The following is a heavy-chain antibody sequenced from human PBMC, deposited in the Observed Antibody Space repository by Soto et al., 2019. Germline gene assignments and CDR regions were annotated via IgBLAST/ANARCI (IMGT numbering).Heavy chain of an antibody. CDR1: GFTFSGSA. CDR2: IRSKANNYAT. V-gene: IGHV3-73*02. J-gene: IGHJ4*02. Sequence: EVQLVESGGGLVQPGGSLKLSCAASGFTFSGSAMHWVRQASGKGLEWVGRIRSKANNYATAYSASVKGRFTISRDDSKNMAYLQRNSLKAEDTAVYYCGRFSEGWGQGTLVTVSS. CDR3: GRFSEG.